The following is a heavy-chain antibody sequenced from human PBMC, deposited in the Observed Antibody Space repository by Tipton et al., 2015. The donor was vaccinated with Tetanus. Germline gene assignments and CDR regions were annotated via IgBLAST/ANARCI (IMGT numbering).Heavy chain of an antibody. D-gene: IGHD2-2*01. CDR3: AKSDRVTRTSWYFHD. J-gene: IGHJ4*02. CDR1: GGSISSSYYY. CDR2: LDYSGNT. Sequence: TLSLTCTVSGGSISSSYYYWGWIRQPPGKGLEWIRSLDYSGNTYYNSSLMSRVTISVDTSKNQFSLRLNSVTAVDTAVYYCAKSDRVTRTSWYFHDWGQGTLVTVSS. V-gene: IGHV4-39*01.